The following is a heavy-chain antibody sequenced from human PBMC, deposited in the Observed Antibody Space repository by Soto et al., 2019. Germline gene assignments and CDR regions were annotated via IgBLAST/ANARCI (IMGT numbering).Heavy chain of an antibody. J-gene: IGHJ4*02. D-gene: IGHD1-20*01. CDR2: ITWDGETR. Sequence: GGSLRLSCAASGFTFEDYTMHWVRQSPGEGLEWVSLITWDGETRYYADSVQGRFTISRDNSKNSLYLQMNSLRTDDTALYYCAKGRYMGYFGSGGQGTLVTVSS. CDR3: AKGRYMGYFGS. CDR1: GFTFEDYT. V-gene: IGHV3-43*01.